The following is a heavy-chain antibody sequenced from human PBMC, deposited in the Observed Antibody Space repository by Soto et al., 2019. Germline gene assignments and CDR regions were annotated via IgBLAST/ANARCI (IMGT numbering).Heavy chain of an antibody. Sequence: SETLSLTCTVSGGSISSYYWSWIRQPPGKGLEWIGYIYYSGSTNYNPSLKSRVTISVDTSKNQFSLKLSSVTAADTAVYYCARGGHSRRRTRDFDYWGQGTLVTVSS. D-gene: IGHD3-16*01. V-gene: IGHV4-59*01. CDR1: GGSISSYY. CDR2: IYYSGST. J-gene: IGHJ4*02. CDR3: ARGGHSRRRTRDFDY.